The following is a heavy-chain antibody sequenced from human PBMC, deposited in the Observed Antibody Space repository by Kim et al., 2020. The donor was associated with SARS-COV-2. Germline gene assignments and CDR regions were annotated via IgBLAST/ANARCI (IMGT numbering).Heavy chain of an antibody. J-gene: IGHJ4*02. V-gene: IGHV1-46*01. D-gene: IGHD3-9*01. Sequence: YAETFQERVTMTRDTSTTTIYMEINSLTSEDTAVYYCARGTLRYFDWLDFWGQGTLVTVSS. CDR3: ARGTLRYFDWLDF.